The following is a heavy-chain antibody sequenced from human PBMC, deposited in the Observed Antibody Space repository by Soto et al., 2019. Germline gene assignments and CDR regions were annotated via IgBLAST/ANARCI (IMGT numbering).Heavy chain of an antibody. V-gene: IGHV3-30-3*01. Sequence: QVQLVESGGGVVQPGRSLRLSCAASGFTFSIYAMHWVRQTPGTGLESVAIMSYDGSNKYYADSVKGRFTISRDNYKNTLYLQMNSLRAEDTAVYYCARDQTGITTAGGGRIDYWGQGTLVTVSS. D-gene: IGHD6-13*01. CDR3: ARDQTGITTAGGGRIDY. CDR2: MSYDGSNK. CDR1: GFTFSIYA. J-gene: IGHJ4*02.